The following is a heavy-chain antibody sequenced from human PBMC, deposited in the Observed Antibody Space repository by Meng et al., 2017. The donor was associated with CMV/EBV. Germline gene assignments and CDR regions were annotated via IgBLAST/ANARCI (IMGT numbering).Heavy chain of an antibody. J-gene: IGHJ6*02. CDR1: GGSFSGYY. CDR3: ARMLAPVYGMDV. CDR2: INHSGST. D-gene: IGHD2-8*01. V-gene: IGHV4-34*01. Sequence: GSLRLSCAVYGGSFSGYYWSWIRQPPGKGLEWIGEINHSGSTNYNPSLKSRVTISVDTSKNQFSLKLSSVTAADTAVYYCARMLAPVYGMDVWGQGTTVTVSS.